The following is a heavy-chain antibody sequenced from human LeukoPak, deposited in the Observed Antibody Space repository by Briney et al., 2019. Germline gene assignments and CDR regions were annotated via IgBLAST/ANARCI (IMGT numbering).Heavy chain of an antibody. J-gene: IGHJ6*02. V-gene: IGHV3-72*01. D-gene: IGHD3-10*01. CDR1: GFTFNDHY. CDR3: SRYYFGSGSSRGMDV. CDR2: TRNKANSYTT. Sequence: GSLRLSCAASGFTFNDHYMDWVRQAPGKGLEWVGRTRNKANSYTTEYAASVKGRFTISRDDSKNSLYLQMNSLKTEDSAVYYCSRYYFGSGSSRGMDVWGQGTTVTVSS.